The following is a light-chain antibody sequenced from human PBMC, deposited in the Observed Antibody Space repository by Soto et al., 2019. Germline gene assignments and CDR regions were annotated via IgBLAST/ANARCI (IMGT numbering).Light chain of an antibody. Sequence: DIQMTQSPATLSASVGDRVTITCRASQSISSWLAWYQQKPGKAPKLLIYDASSLDSGVPSRFSGSGSGTEFTLTISSLQPEDFAAYYCQQYNSYSWTFGQGTKVEIK. CDR1: QSISSW. CDR3: QQYNSYSWT. J-gene: IGKJ1*01. CDR2: DAS. V-gene: IGKV1-5*01.